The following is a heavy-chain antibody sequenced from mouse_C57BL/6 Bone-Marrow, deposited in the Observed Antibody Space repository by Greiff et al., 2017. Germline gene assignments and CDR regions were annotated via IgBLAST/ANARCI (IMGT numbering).Heavy chain of an antibody. Sequence: EVLLVESGGDLVKPGGSLKLSCAASGFTFSSYGMSWVRQTPDKRLAWVATISSGGSYTYYPDSVKGRFTISRDNAKNTLYLQMSSLKSEDTAMYYCARHNYSNFYYAMDYWGQGTSVTVSS. J-gene: IGHJ4*01. CDR1: GFTFSSYG. CDR3: ARHNYSNFYYAMDY. CDR2: ISSGGSYT. D-gene: IGHD2-5*01. V-gene: IGHV5-6*01.